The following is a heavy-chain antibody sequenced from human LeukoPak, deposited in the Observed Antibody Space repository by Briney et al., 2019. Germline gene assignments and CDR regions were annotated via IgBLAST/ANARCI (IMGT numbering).Heavy chain of an antibody. Sequence: VASVKVSFKASRFTFISSGMQWVRQARGQRLEWIGWIVVGSGNTNYAQKFQERVTITRDMSTSTAYMELSSLRSEDTAVYYCAAPRRGPHTLMDPRDAFDIWGQGTMVTVSS. CDR1: RFTFISSG. CDR2: IVVGSGNT. CDR3: AAPRRGPHTLMDPRDAFDI. V-gene: IGHV1-58*02. D-gene: IGHD5-18*01. J-gene: IGHJ3*02.